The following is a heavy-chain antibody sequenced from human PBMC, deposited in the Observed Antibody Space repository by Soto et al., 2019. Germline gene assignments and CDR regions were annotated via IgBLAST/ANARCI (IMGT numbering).Heavy chain of an antibody. Sequence: QVQLQESGPGLVKPSQTLSLTCTVSGGSISSGDYYWSWIRQHPGKGLEWIGYIYYSGSTYYNPSLKSRVTISVDTSKTQSSLKLSSLTAADRAVYYCARWWSGSRQGFDPWGQGTRVTVSS. CDR2: IYYSGST. V-gene: IGHV4-31*03. D-gene: IGHD3-3*01. CDR1: GGSISSGDYY. CDR3: ARWWSGSRQGFDP. J-gene: IGHJ5*02.